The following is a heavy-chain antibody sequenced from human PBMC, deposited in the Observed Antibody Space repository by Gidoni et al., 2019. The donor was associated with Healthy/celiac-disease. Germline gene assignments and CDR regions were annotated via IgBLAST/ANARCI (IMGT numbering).Heavy chain of an antibody. V-gene: IGHV1-18*01. D-gene: IGHD2-2*01. Sequence: QVQLVQSGAEVKKPGASVKVSCKASGYTFTSYGIRWVRQAPGQGLEWMGWISAYNGNTNYAQKLQGRVTMTTDTSTSTAYMELRSLRSDDTAVYYCARDREKDIVVVPAAPDYWGQGTLVTVSS. CDR2: ISAYNGNT. J-gene: IGHJ4*02. CDR1: GYTFTSYG. CDR3: ARDREKDIVVVPAAPDY.